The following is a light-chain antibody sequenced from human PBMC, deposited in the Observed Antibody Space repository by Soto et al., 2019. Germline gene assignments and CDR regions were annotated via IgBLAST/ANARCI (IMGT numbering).Light chain of an antibody. CDR1: QSVSSY. V-gene: IGKV3-11*01. CDR3: QQRSNWPPIT. Sequence: ETVLPQSPDTLSLSPGERATLSCRASQSVSSYLAWYQQKPGQAPRLLIYDASNRATGIPARFSGSGSGTDFTLTISSLEPEDFAVYYCQQRSNWPPITFGQGTRLEIK. CDR2: DAS. J-gene: IGKJ5*01.